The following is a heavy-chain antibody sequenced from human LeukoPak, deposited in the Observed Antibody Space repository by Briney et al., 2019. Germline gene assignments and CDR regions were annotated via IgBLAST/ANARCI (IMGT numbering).Heavy chain of an antibody. CDR2: ISAYNGNT. J-gene: IGHJ3*02. V-gene: IGHV1-18*01. Sequence: ASVKVSCKASGYTFTSYGISWVRQAPGQGLEWMGWISAYNGNTNYAQKLQGRVTMTTDTSTSTAYMELRSLRSDDTAVYYCASTRYSSGWHGAFDIWGQGTMVTVSS. CDR1: GYTFTSYG. D-gene: IGHD6-19*01. CDR3: ASTRYSSGWHGAFDI.